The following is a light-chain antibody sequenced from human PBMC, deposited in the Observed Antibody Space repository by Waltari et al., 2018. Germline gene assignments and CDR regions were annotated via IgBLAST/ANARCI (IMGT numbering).Light chain of an antibody. CDR1: RSNIGSNT. CDR2: AAN. J-gene: IGLJ2*01. Sequence: QSVLTQAPSASGTPGQRVTISCSGSRSNIGSNTVNWYQQVPGTAPKLLIYAANQRPSGVPGRCSGSRSGTSASLAISGLQSEDEADYYCAAWDDSLEGPLFGGGTKLTVL. V-gene: IGLV1-44*01. CDR3: AAWDDSLEGPL.